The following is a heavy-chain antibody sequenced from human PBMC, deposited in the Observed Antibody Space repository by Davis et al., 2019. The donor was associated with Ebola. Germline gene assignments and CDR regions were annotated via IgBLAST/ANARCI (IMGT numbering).Heavy chain of an antibody. V-gene: IGHV4-34*01. CDR1: GWSFSGYY. Sequence: MPSETLSLTCAVYGWSFSGYYWIWIRQPPGKGLEWIGEVNHSGSTNYNPSLKSRVTISVDTSKNQFSLKLTSVTAADTAVYYCAGLDCTNGVCFDFDYWGQGTLVTVSS. CDR3: AGLDCTNGVCFDFDY. J-gene: IGHJ4*02. CDR2: VNHSGST. D-gene: IGHD2-8*01.